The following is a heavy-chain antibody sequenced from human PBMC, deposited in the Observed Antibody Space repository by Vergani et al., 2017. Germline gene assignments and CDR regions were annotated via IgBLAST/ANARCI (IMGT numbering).Heavy chain of an antibody. J-gene: IGHJ6*02. V-gene: IGHV3-7*01. CDR2: IKQDGSEK. CDR1: GFTFSSDW. D-gene: IGHD4-17*01. Sequence: EVQLVESGGGLVQPGGSLRLSCAASGFTFSSDWMSWVRQAPGKGLEWVANIKQDGSEKYYVDSVKGRFTNSRDNAKNSLYLQMNSLRAEDTAVYYCASWGYGDYVHYYYGMDVWGQGTTVTVSS. CDR3: ASWGYGDYVHYYYGMDV.